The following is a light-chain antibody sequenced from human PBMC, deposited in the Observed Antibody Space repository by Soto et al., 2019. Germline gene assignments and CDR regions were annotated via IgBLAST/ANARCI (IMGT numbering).Light chain of an antibody. V-gene: IGLV1-44*01. CDR3: AAWDDTLKGV. CDR2: SND. J-gene: IGLJ1*01. CDR1: RSNIGSNS. Sequence: VLTQPPSASGTPGQRVTISCSGSRSNIGSNSVNWYQQLPGTAPKLLIYSNDQRPSGVPDRFSGSKSDTSASLAISGLQSEDEADYYCAAWDDTLKGVFGTGTKVTVL.